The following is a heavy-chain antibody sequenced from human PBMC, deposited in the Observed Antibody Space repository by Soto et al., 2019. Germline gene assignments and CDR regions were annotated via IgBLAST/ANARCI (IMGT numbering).Heavy chain of an antibody. Sequence: PXVSLRLSCTASGFTFSSNGMHGVRQAPGKGLEWVAVIWSDGSNKYYADSVKGRFTIFRDNSKSTLYLQMNGLRAEDTAVYYCARDGSNKPGFYYGMDVWGQGTTVTVSS. CDR1: GFTFSSNG. V-gene: IGHV3-33*01. D-gene: IGHD6-13*01. CDR2: IWSDGSNK. J-gene: IGHJ6*02. CDR3: ARDGSNKPGFYYGMDV.